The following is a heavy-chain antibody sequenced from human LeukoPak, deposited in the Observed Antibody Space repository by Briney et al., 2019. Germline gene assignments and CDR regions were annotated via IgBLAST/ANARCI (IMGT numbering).Heavy chain of an antibody. CDR1: GFTFSSYA. CDR3: ARHLGTRSFDY. D-gene: IGHD7-27*01. V-gene: IGHV3-66*04. CDR2: IYSGGST. Sequence: GGSLRLSCAASGFTFSSYAMSWVRQAPGKGLEWVSVIYSGGSTYYADSVKGRFTISRDNSKNTLYLQMNSLRAEDTAVYYCARHLGTRSFDYWGQGTLVTVSS. J-gene: IGHJ4*02.